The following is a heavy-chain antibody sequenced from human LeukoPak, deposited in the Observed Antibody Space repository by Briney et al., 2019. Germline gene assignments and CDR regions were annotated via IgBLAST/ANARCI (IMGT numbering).Heavy chain of an antibody. CDR3: ARDFSSGYSYGAYYYYYYMDV. Sequence: GGSLRLSCAASGFTFSSYAMHWVRQAPGKGLEWVSSISSGSSYIYYADSVKGRFTISRDNAKNSLYLQMNSLRAEDTAVYYCARDFSSGYSYGAYYYYYYMDVWGKGTTVTVSS. V-gene: IGHV3-21*01. J-gene: IGHJ6*03. CDR2: ISSGSSYI. CDR1: GFTFSSYA. D-gene: IGHD5-18*01.